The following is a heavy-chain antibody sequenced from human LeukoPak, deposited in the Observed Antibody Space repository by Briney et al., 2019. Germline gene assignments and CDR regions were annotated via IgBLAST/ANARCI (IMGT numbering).Heavy chain of an antibody. CDR1: GFTFSSYE. V-gene: IGHV3-48*03. Sequence: GGSLRLSCAASGFTFSSYEMNWVRQAPGKGLEWVSYISSSGSTIYYADSVKGRFTTSRDNAKNSLYLQMNSLRAEDTAVYYCARDSSGWYTYYFDYWGQGTLVTVSS. CDR2: ISSSGSTI. J-gene: IGHJ4*02. D-gene: IGHD6-19*01. CDR3: ARDSSGWYTYYFDY.